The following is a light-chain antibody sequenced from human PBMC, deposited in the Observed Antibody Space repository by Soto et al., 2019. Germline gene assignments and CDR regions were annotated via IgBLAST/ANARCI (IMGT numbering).Light chain of an antibody. CDR3: QQYDRSPLT. CDR2: GAS. J-gene: IGKJ4*01. V-gene: IGKV3-20*01. Sequence: EIVLTQSPGTLSLSPGERATLSCRASQSVSSSYLAWYQQKPGQAPRLLIYGASSRATGIPDRFSGSGSGTDFTLTISRLEPEDFAVYYRQQYDRSPLTFGGGTKVEIK. CDR1: QSVSSSY.